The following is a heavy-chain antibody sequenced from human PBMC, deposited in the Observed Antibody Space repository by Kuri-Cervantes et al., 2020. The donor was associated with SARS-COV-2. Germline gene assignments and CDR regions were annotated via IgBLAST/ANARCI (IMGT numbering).Heavy chain of an antibody. D-gene: IGHD5-12*01. CDR3: AKGTWIPWDYMDV. CDR2: ISGSGGST. J-gene: IGHJ6*03. Sequence: GGSLRLSCAASGFTVSSNYMSWVRQAPGKGLEWVSAISGSGGSTYYADSVKGRFTISRDNSKNTLYLQMNSLRAEDTAVYYCAKGTWIPWDYMDVWGKGTTVTVSS. V-gene: IGHV3-23*01. CDR1: GFTVSSNY.